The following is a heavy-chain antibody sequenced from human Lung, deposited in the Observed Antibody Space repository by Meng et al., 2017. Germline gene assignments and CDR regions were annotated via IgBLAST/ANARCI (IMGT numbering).Heavy chain of an antibody. CDR1: GASIDTDNW. D-gene: IGHD3-22*01. V-gene: IGHV4-4*02. CDR3: ARGYYSDSH. Sequence: QVQLQESGPGLVKPSGTLSLTCAVSGASIDTDNWWTWVRQPPGKGLEWIGEIHHSGSTNYNPSLKSRVIISVDKSKNQFSLKVNSVTAADTAVYYCARGYYSDSHWGQGTLVTVSS. J-gene: IGHJ4*02. CDR2: IHHSGST.